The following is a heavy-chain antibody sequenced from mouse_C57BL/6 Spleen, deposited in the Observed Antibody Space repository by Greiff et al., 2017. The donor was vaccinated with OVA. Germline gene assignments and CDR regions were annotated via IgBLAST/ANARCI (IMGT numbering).Heavy chain of an antibody. CDR3: ARETTVVPTGFAY. CDR2: INPYNGDT. CDR1: GYSFTGYF. D-gene: IGHD1-1*01. V-gene: IGHV1-20*01. J-gene: IGHJ3*01. Sequence: EVQLQQSGPELVKPGDSVKISCKASGYSFTGYFMHWVMQSHGKSLEWIGRINPYNGDTFYNQKFKGKATLTVDKSSSTAHMELRSLTSEDSVVYYCARETTVVPTGFAYWGQGTLVTVSA.